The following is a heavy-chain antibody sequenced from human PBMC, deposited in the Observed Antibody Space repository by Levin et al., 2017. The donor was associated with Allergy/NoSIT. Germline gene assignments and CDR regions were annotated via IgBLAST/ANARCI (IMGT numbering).Heavy chain of an antibody. V-gene: IGHV3-30-3*01. J-gene: IGHJ4*02. Sequence: LSLTCAASGFTFSSSAMHWVRQAPGKGLEWVAVISYDGSNKYYADSVKGRFTISRDNSKNTLYLQMNSLRAEDTDVYYWARAEEQYDYGSGQFDSWGQGTLVTVSS. D-gene: IGHD3-10*01. CDR2: ISYDGSNK. CDR1: GFTFSSSA. CDR3: ARAEEQYDYGSGQFDS.